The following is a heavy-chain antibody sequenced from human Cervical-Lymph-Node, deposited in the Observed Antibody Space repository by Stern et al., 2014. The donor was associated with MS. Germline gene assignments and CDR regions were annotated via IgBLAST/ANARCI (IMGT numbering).Heavy chain of an antibody. J-gene: IGHJ4*02. D-gene: IGHD3-22*01. CDR3: AKDVYDSSGYQFDY. V-gene: IGHV3-23*04. CDR2: ISGSAGIT. CDR1: GFTFSSYA. Sequence: QLVQSGGGLVQPGGSLRLSFAASGFTFSSYAMNWVRQAPGKGLEWVSAISGSAGITYYADSVKGRFTISRDNAENTLYLQMNSLRAEDTAVYYCAKDVYDSSGYQFDYWGQGTLVTVSS.